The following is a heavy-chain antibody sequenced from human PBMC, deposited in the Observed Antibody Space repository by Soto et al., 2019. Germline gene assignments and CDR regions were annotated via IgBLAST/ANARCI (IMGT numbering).Heavy chain of an antibody. CDR3: ARDQFPGPSGSYPGGY. CDR2: ISSNGGST. V-gene: IGHV3-64*01. Sequence: EVQLVESGGGLVQPGGSLRLSCAASGFTFSSYAMHWVRQAPGKGLEYVSAISSNGGSTYYANSVKGRFTISRDNSKNTLYLQMGSLRAEDMAVYYCARDQFPGPSGSYPGGYWGQGTLVTVSS. J-gene: IGHJ4*02. D-gene: IGHD1-26*01. CDR1: GFTFSSYA.